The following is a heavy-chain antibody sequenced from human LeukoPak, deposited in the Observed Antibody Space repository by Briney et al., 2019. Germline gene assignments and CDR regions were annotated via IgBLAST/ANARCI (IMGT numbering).Heavy chain of an antibody. CDR1: GGSITSYY. CDR2: IYTSGST. CDR3: AKGVDYDYVWGSYRLHYFDY. D-gene: IGHD3-16*02. J-gene: IGHJ4*02. V-gene: IGHV4-4*07. Sequence: SETLSLTCTVSGGSITSYYWSWIRQPAGKGLEWVGRIYTSGSTNYNPSLKRRVTMSVDTSKNQFSLKLSSVTAADTAVYYCAKGVDYDYVWGSYRLHYFDYWGQGTLVTVSS.